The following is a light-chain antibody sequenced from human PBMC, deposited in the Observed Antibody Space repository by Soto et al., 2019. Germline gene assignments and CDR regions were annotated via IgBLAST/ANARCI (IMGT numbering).Light chain of an antibody. CDR2: GAS. CDR1: QSVSSIY. Sequence: EIVLAQSPATLCLSPGERANLSCRASQSVSSIYLAWYQQKPGQAPRLLIYGASSRATGIPDRFSGSGSGTDFTLTISRLEPEDFAVYYCQQYGSSPQTFGQGTKVDIK. J-gene: IGKJ1*01. CDR3: QQYGSSPQT. V-gene: IGKV3-20*01.